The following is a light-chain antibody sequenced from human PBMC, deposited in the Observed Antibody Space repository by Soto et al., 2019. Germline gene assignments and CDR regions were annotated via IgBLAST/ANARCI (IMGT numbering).Light chain of an antibody. Sequence: QSALTQPASVSGSPGQSITISCTGTSSDVGDYNYVSWYQQHPGKAPKLMIYEVSHRLSGVSNRFYGSKSGYTASLTISGLQYEDEADYYCSSYISNSIVVFGGGTKVTVL. CDR1: SSDVGDYNY. CDR2: EVS. CDR3: SSYISNSIVV. J-gene: IGLJ2*01. V-gene: IGLV2-14*01.